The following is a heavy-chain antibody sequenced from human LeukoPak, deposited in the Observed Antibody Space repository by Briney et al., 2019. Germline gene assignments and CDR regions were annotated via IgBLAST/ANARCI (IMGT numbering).Heavy chain of an antibody. Sequence: PSETLSLTCAVSGYSISNGYYWGWIRQPPGKGLEWIGNIYHSGSTYYNPSLKSRVTISLDTSKNQFSLKLSSVTAADTAVYYCARGGYSYDGYWGQGTLVAVSS. CDR1: GYSISNGYY. J-gene: IGHJ4*02. CDR2: IYHSGST. V-gene: IGHV4-38-2*01. CDR3: ARGGYSYDGY. D-gene: IGHD5-18*01.